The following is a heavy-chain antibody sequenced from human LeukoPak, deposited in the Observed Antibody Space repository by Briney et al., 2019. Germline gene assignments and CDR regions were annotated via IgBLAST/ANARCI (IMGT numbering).Heavy chain of an antibody. CDR2: IYPDGRT. CDR1: GFTVTDNY. Sequence: PGRSLRLSCAVSGFTVTDNYMSWGRQAPGKELQWVSVIYPDGRTYYADSVKGRFTISRDISRNTLLLQMNSLRPDDTAVHYCARTNPVYGDYDYWAQGTLVTVSS. D-gene: IGHD4-17*01. V-gene: IGHV3-53*01. CDR3: ARTNPVYGDYDY. J-gene: IGHJ4*02.